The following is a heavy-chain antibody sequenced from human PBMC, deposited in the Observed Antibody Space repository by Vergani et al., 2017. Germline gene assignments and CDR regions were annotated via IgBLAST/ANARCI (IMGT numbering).Heavy chain of an antibody. J-gene: IGHJ3*02. Sequence: QVQLVESGGGVVQPGRSLRLSCAASGFTFSSYAMHWVRQAPGKGLEWVAVISYDGSNKYYADSVKGRFTISRDNSKNTLYLQMNSLRADDTAVYYCARVGGVGAFDIWGQGTMVTVSS. CDR3: ARVGGVGAFDI. CDR1: GFTFSSYA. D-gene: IGHD3-10*01. V-gene: IGHV3-30-3*01. CDR2: ISYDGSNK.